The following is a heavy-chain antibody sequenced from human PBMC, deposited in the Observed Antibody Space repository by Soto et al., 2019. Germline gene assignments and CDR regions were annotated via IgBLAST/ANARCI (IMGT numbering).Heavy chain of an antibody. CDR1: GGSISSYY. D-gene: IGHD4-17*01. CDR2: IYYSGST. V-gene: IGHV4-59*01. CDR3: ARQLLDYGDYGGFDY. Sequence: SETLSLTCTVSGGSISSYYWSWIRQPPGKGLEWIGYIYYSGSTNYNPSLKSRVTISVDTSKNQFSLKLSSVTAADTAVYYCARQLLDYGDYGGFDYWGQGTLVTVSS. J-gene: IGHJ4*02.